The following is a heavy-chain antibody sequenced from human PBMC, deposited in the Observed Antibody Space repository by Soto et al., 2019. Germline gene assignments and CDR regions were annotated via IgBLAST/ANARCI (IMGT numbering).Heavy chain of an antibody. Sequence: EVHLLESGGGLVQPGGSLRLSCATSGFMFGRYAMNWVRQAPGKGLEWVSVISGGGSTTNYADSVRGRFTTSRDSSTDTVYLQMYSLRVEDTAVYYCAKARKYSSPYDSWGQGTLVTVSS. D-gene: IGHD6-19*01. CDR3: AKARKYSSPYDS. J-gene: IGHJ5*01. CDR2: ISGGGSTT. CDR1: GFMFGRYA. V-gene: IGHV3-23*01.